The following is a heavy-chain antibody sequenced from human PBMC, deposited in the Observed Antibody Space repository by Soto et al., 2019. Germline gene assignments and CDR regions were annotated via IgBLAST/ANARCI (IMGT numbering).Heavy chain of an antibody. Sequence: VGSLRLSCAASGFTFSTNAMSWVRQAPGKGLEWVSGISGSGGSTYYADSVKGRFTISRDNSKNTLYLQMNSLKTEDTAVYYCARDQPGYSYGYGLGYWGQGTLVTVSS. CDR3: ARDQPGYSYGYGLGY. D-gene: IGHD5-18*01. V-gene: IGHV3-23*01. CDR2: ISGSGGST. CDR1: GFTFSTNA. J-gene: IGHJ4*02.